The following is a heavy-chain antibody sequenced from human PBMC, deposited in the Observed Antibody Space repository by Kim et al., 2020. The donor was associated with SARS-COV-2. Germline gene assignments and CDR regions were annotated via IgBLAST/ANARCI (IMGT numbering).Heavy chain of an antibody. CDR2: IDPSDSYT. CDR1: GYSFTSYW. J-gene: IGHJ6*02. CDR3: ARGKSSSSLFVRYYGMDV. D-gene: IGHD6-6*01. V-gene: IGHV5-10-1*01. Sequence: GESLKISCKGSGYSFTSYWISWVRQMPGKGLEWMGRIDPSDSYTNYSPSFQGHVTISADKSISTAYLQWSSLKASDTAMYYCARGKSSSSLFVRYYGMDVWGQGTTVTVSS.